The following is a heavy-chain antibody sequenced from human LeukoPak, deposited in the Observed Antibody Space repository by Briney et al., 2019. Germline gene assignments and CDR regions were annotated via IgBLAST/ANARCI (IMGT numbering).Heavy chain of an antibody. CDR1: GFTFTTYG. CDR3: ARDAGNSGYGCDL. D-gene: IGHD5-12*01. J-gene: IGHJ5*02. CDR2: LSGRSNSI. V-gene: IGHV3-48*02. Sequence: GGSLRLSCAASGFTFTTYGMNWLRQAPGKGLEWVSYLSGRSNSIYYAESVKGRFTISRDNAKNSLYLQMNSLRDEDTAVYYCARDAGNSGYGCDLWGQGTLVTVSS.